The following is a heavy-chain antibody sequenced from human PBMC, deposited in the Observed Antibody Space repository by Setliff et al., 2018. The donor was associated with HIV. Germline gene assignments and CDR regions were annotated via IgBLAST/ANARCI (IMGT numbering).Heavy chain of an antibody. CDR1: GYTFSDYY. J-gene: IGHJ6*02. V-gene: IGHV1-3*01. CDR2: INAGNGDT. CDR3: ARDSGDDYSDYYYYGMDV. D-gene: IGHD4-4*01. Sequence: ASVKVSCKASGYTFSDYYLHWVRQAPGQAIEWMGWINAGNGDTKYSQKFQGRVTFTWDTSASTAYMELSSLRSEDTALYYCARDSGDDYSDYYYYGMDVLGQGTTVTVSS.